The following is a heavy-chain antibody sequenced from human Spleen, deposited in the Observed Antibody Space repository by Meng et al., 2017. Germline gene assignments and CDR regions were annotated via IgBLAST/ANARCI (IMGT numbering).Heavy chain of an antibody. CDR1: GFTFSSYA. V-gene: IGHV3-30*18. CDR3: AKYSYGLGDYFDY. CDR2: ISYDGSNK. Sequence: GESLKISCAASGFTFSSYAMSWVRQAPGKGLEWVAVISYDGSNKYYADSVKGRFTISRDNSKNTLYLQMNSLRAEDTALYYCAKYSYGLGDYFDYWGQGALVTVSS. D-gene: IGHD3-10*01. J-gene: IGHJ4*02.